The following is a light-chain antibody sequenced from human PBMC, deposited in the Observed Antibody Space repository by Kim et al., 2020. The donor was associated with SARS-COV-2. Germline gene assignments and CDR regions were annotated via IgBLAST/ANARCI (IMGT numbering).Light chain of an antibody. CDR2: QDH. V-gene: IGLV3-1*01. Sequence: VSPGHTATNTCSGVNLRNKHIAWYQQRPGQSPILVVYQDHKRPSGIPERFSGSSSGNTATLTISGTQALDEADYFCQTWDSSAVVFGGGTQLTVL. CDR1: NLRNKH. J-gene: IGLJ3*02. CDR3: QTWDSSAVV.